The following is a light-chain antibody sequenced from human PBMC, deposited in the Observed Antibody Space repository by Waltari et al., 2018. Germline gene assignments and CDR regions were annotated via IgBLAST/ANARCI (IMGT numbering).Light chain of an antibody. J-gene: IGLJ2*01. V-gene: IGLV3-1*01. CDR1: KLGDKY. Sequence: SFELTQAPSVSVSPGQTASVTCSGDKLGDKYVCWYQQKPGHSPVLLIYEDSGRPSGIPGRFSGSNSGNTATLTISATQAMDEADYYCQTWTSSGVVFGGGTKLTVL. CDR2: EDS. CDR3: QTWTSSGVV.